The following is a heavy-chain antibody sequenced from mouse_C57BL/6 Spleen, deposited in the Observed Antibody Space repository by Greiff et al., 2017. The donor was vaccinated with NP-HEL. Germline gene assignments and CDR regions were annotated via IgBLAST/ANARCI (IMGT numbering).Heavy chain of an antibody. Sequence: EVKLMESGAELVRPGASVKLSCTASGFNIKDDYMHWVKQRPEQGLEWIGWLDPENGDTEYASKFPGKATITADTSSNTAYLQLSSLTSEDTAVYYCTLRFYYYGSSFYFDYWGQGTTLTVSS. CDR1: GFNIKDDY. CDR2: LDPENGDT. J-gene: IGHJ2*01. CDR3: TLRFYYYGSSFYFDY. V-gene: IGHV14-4*01. D-gene: IGHD1-1*01.